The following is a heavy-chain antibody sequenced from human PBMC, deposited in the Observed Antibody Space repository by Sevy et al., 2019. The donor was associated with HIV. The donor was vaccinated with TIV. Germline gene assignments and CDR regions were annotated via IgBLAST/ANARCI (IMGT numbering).Heavy chain of an antibody. CDR2: MNPKTGNS. CDR3: ARSHDISGRYSEYYYYYGMDV. CDR1: GYTFTGYY. D-gene: IGHD3-22*01. J-gene: IGHJ6*02. Sequence: ASVKVSCKASGYTFTGYYIHWVRQAPGQGLEWMGRMNPKTGNSDQMRKFQDRVTMTADRSISTAYMELSSLTSDDAAVYYCARSHDISGRYSEYYYYYGMDVWGQGTSVTVSS. V-gene: IGHV1-2*06.